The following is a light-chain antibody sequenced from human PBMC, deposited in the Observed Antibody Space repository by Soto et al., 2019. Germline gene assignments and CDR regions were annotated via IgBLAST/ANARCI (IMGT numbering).Light chain of an antibody. CDR1: QSFSNY. Sequence: EIVVTESPTSLSASVGDRVTITCRASQSFSNYLKWYQKKPGKAPKLLIYAASSLQSGVPSRFSGSGSGTDFTLTISSLQSADFAVYFCQQYTIWPLWT. CDR3: QQYTIWPLWT. V-gene: IGKV1-39*01. CDR2: AAS. J-gene: IGKJ1*01.